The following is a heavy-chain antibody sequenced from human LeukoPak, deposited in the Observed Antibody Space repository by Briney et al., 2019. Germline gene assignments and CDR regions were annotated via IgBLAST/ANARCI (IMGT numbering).Heavy chain of an antibody. Sequence: PGGSLRLSCAASGFTFRSYSMNWVRQPPGKGLEWIGSIDYSGGTSYNPSLKSRLTISRDTTKNQFSLKLSSVTAADTAIYYCARYESGTMFDIWGQGTKVTVSS. CDR1: GFTFRSYSMN. J-gene: IGHJ3*02. CDR2: IDYSGGT. V-gene: IGHV4-39*01. CDR3: ARYESGTMFDI. D-gene: IGHD3-10*01.